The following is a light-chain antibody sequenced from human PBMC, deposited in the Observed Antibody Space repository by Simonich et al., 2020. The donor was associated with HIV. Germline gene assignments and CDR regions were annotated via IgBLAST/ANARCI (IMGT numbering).Light chain of an antibody. J-gene: IGKJ4*01. Sequence: EIVMTQSPATLSVSPGERATLSCRASQSVSSNLAWYEQNPGQAPRLLIYGASTRATGIPARFSGSGSGTEFTLTISSMQSEDFAVYYCQQRSNWPLLTFGGGTKVEIK. CDR2: GAS. CDR1: QSVSSN. CDR3: QQRSNWPLLT. V-gene: IGKV3-15*01.